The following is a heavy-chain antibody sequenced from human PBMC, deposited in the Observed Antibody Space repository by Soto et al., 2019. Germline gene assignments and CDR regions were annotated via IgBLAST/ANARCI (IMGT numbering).Heavy chain of an antibody. CDR2: IYNSGST. Sequence: QLQLQESGSGLVKPSQTLSLTCAVSGGSISSGGYSWSWIRQPPGKGLELIGYIYNSGSTYYNPSLKSRVTISVDRSKNQFSLKLSSVTAADTAVYYWARSTTVTTFDAFDIWGQGTMVTVSS. CDR3: ARSTTVTTFDAFDI. V-gene: IGHV4-30-2*01. D-gene: IGHD4-17*01. J-gene: IGHJ3*02. CDR1: GGSISSGGYS.